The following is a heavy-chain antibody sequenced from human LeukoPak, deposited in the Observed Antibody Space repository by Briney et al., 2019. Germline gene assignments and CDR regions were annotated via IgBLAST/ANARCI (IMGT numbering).Heavy chain of an antibody. CDR1: GYTLTELS. V-gene: IGHV1-24*01. CDR3: ATDSYQRGGGYYRY. D-gene: IGHD3-3*01. J-gene: IGHJ4*02. Sequence: GASVKVSCKVSGYTLTELSMHWVRQAPGKGLEWMGGFDPEDGETIYAQKFQGRVTMTEDTSTDTAYMELRSLRSEDTAVYYCATDSYQRGGGYYRYWGQGTLVTVSS. CDR2: FDPEDGET.